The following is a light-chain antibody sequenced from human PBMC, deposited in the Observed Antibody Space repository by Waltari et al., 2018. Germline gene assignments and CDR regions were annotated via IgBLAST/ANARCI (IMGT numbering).Light chain of an antibody. V-gene: IGLV2-14*01. CDR1: TSDIGNHDY. Sequence: QSALTQPASVSGSPGQSITISSTVTTSDIGNHDYVSWYQQHPGKAPKLLIYEGTNRPSGVSTRFSGSKSGSTASLTISGLQADDEAHYYCSSYTGGSTLLVFGGGTDLTVL. J-gene: IGLJ2*01. CDR2: EGT. CDR3: SSYTGGSTLLV.